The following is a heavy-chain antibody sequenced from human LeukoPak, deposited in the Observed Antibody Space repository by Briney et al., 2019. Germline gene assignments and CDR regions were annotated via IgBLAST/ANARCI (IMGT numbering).Heavy chain of an antibody. Sequence: GGSLRLSCAASGFTFSDYYMSWIREAPGKGLGWGSDISSSGSTIYSADSVKGRLTICRDNAKNSLYLQMNSLRAEDTAVYYCARGLYTRQDAFDIWGQGTMVTVSS. J-gene: IGHJ3*02. V-gene: IGHV3-11*04. CDR3: ARGLYTRQDAFDI. CDR2: ISSSGSTI. CDR1: GFTFSDYY. D-gene: IGHD3-16*01.